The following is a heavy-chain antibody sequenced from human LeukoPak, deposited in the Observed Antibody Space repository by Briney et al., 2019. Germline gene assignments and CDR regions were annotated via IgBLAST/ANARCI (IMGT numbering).Heavy chain of an antibody. D-gene: IGHD2-15*01. CDR2: ISSSSSTI. CDR1: GFTFSSYS. V-gene: IGHV3-48*02. Sequence: GGSLRLSCAASGFTFSSYSMNWVRQAPGKGLEWVSYISSSSSTIYYADSVKGRFTISRDNAKNSLYLQMNSLRDEDTAVYYCARDSARGRCGPNWFDPWGQGTLVTVSS. J-gene: IGHJ5*02. CDR3: ARDSARGRCGPNWFDP.